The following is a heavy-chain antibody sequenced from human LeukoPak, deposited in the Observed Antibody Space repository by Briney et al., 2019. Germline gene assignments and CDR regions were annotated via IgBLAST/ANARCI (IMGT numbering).Heavy chain of an antibody. D-gene: IGHD5-18*01. Sequence: SETLSLTCTVSGVSISPYYWSWIRQPPGKGLEWIGYIYYSGSTNYNPSPKSRVTMSVDTSKNQFSLKLSSVTAADTAVYYCARYGHSYGLDYWGQGTLVTVSS. J-gene: IGHJ4*02. CDR2: IYYSGST. CDR1: GVSISPYY. V-gene: IGHV4-59*01. CDR3: ARYGHSYGLDY.